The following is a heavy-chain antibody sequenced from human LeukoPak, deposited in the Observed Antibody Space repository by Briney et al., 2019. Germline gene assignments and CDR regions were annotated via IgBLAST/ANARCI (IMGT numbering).Heavy chain of an antibody. J-gene: IGHJ4*02. CDR3: ARTPTVTLSDPFDY. V-gene: IGHV3-20*04. D-gene: IGHD4-17*01. Sequence: GGSLRLSCAASGFILDDYGMSWVRQAPGKGLQWVSGIDWNGGYTAYGDSVKGRFTISRDNAKNSLYLQMNSVRAEDTAFYYCARTPTVTLSDPFDYWGRGTLVTVSP. CDR2: IDWNGGYT. CDR1: GFILDDYG.